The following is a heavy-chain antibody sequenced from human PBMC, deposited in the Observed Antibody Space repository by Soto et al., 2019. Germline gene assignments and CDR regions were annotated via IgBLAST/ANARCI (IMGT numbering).Heavy chain of an antibody. CDR1: GYTFTTYP. CDR3: ARDGWRPGAVGYNDY. V-gene: IGHV1-3*04. Sequence: GASVKVSCKASGYTFTTYPMHWVRQAPGQRLEWMGWINIANGDTKYSQKLQGRVTITWDTSASTAYMELSSLGSEDTAVYYCARDGWRPGAVGYNDYWGQGTLVTVSS. D-gene: IGHD3-10*01. CDR2: INIANGDT. J-gene: IGHJ4*02.